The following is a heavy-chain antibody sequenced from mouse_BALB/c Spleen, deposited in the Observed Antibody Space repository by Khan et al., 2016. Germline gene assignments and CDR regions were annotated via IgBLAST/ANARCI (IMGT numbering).Heavy chain of an antibody. V-gene: IGHV2-9*02. J-gene: IGHJ2*03. CDR3: ARDSCSGLYYFDY. CDR2: IWDGGST. Sequence: QVQLKESGPGLVAPSQSLSITCTVSGFSLTTYGIHWVRQPPGKGLEWLGIIWDGGSTNYKSALMSRLSISKDNSKNQVFLKMHSLQTDDTATYSCARDSCSGLYYFDYWGQGTSLTVSS. D-gene: IGHD1-1*01. CDR1: GFSLTTYG.